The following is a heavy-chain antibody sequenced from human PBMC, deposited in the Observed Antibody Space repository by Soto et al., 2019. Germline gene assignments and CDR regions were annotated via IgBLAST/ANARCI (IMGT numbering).Heavy chain of an antibody. V-gene: IGHV3-53*01. CDR2: IYSGGST. J-gene: IGHJ4*02. Sequence: GGSLRLSCAASGFTVSSNYMSWVRQAPGKGLEWVSVIYSGGSTYYADSAKGRFTISRDNSKNTLYLQMNSLRAEDTAVYYCARARGFGEFAFDYWGQGTLVTVSS. D-gene: IGHD3-10*01. CDR3: ARARGFGEFAFDY. CDR1: GFTVSSNY.